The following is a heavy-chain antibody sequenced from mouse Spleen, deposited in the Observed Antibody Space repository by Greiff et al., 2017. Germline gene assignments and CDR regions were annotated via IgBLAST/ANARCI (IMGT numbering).Heavy chain of an antibody. D-gene: IGHD2-14*01. CDR1: GYTFTSYW. J-gene: IGHJ3*01. CDR3: ARTFSYYRYEAWFAY. V-gene: IGHV1-53*01. Sequence: QVQLQQPGTELVKPGASVKLSCKASGYTFTSYWMHWVKQRPGQGLEWIGNINPSNGGTNYNEKFKSKATLTVDKSSSTAYMQLSSLTSEDSAVYYCARTFSYYRYEAWFAYWGQGTLVTVSA. CDR2: INPSNGGT.